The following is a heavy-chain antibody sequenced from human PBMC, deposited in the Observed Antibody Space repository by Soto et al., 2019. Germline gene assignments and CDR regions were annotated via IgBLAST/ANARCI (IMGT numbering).Heavy chain of an antibody. V-gene: IGHV1-18*01. CDR1: GYTFTSYG. D-gene: IGHD4-17*01. CDR2: ISAYNGNT. Sequence: QVQLVQSGAEVKKPGASVKVSCKASGYTFTSYGISWVRQAPGQGIEWMGWISAYNGNTNYAQKLQGRVTMTTDTSTSTAYMELRSLRSDDTAVYNGAREVQTYGDYGNWFDPWGQGTLVTVSS. CDR3: AREVQTYGDYGNWFDP. J-gene: IGHJ5*02.